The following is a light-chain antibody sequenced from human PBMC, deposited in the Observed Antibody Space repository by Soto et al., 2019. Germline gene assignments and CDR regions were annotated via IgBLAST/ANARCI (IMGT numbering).Light chain of an antibody. CDR1: QNINSK. J-gene: IGKJ2*01. Sequence: DIQMTQSPSTLSASVGDRVAITCRASQNINSKLAWYQKKPGKAPKLLISDAYSLESGVPSRFSGSGSGTEFTLTIGGLQPDDFATYYCQQYNSFPYTFGQGTKLEIK. V-gene: IGKV1-5*01. CDR2: DAY. CDR3: QQYNSFPYT.